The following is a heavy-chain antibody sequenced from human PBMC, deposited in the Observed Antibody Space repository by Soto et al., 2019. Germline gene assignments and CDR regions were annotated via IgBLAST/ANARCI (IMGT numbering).Heavy chain of an antibody. V-gene: IGHV5-10-1*01. CDR2: IDPSDSYT. CDR3: ARRPLGYCSGGSCRYYYYYGMDV. D-gene: IGHD2-15*01. J-gene: IGHJ6*02. CDR1: GYSFTSYW. Sequence: GESLKISCKGSGYSFTSYWISWVRQMPGKGLEWMGRIDPSDSYTNYSPSFQGHVTISADKSISTAYLQWSSLKASDTAMYYCARRPLGYCSGGSCRYYYYYGMDVWGQGTTVTVSS.